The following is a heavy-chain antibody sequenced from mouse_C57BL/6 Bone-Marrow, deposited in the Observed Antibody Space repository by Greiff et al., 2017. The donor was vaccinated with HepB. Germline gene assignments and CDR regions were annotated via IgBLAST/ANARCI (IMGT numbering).Heavy chain of an antibody. V-gene: IGHV1-64*01. D-gene: IGHD1-1*01. CDR3: ARGGTTVVASYWYFDV. Sequence: QVQLQQPGAELVKPGASVKLSCKASGYTFTSYWMHWVKQRPGQGLEWIGMIHPNSGSTNYNEKFKSKATLTVDKSSSTAYMQLSSLTSEDSAVYYCARGGTTVVASYWYFDVWGTGTTVTVSS. CDR2: IHPNSGST. CDR1: GYTFTSYW. J-gene: IGHJ1*03.